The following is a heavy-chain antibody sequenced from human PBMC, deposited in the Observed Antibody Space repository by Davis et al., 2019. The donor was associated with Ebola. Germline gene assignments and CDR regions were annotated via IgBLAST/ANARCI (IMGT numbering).Heavy chain of an antibody. J-gene: IGHJ4*02. V-gene: IGHV4-39*01. Sequence: SETLSLTCTVSGGSISSSSYYWGWIRQPPGKGLEWIGSIYYSGSTYYNPSLKSRVTISVDTSKNQFSLKLSSVTAADTAVYYCARSSGIALYYFDYWGQGTLVTVSS. D-gene: IGHD1-26*01. CDR3: ARSSGIALYYFDY. CDR2: IYYSGST. CDR1: GGSISSSSYY.